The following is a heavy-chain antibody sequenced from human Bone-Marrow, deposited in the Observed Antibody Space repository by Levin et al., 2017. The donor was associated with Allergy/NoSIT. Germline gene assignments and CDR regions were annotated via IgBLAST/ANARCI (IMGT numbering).Heavy chain of an antibody. D-gene: IGHD3-3*01. V-gene: IGHV3-30-3*01. CDR3: ARDFWSGYYYFDH. Sequence: PGGSLRLSCAASGFSNNNYALHWVRQAPGKGLEWVAVLSYDGSDEYYADSVKGRFTISRDNSRNTLYLQMNSLTTVDTAVYYCARDFWSGYYYFDHWGQGALVTVSS. J-gene: IGHJ4*02. CDR1: GFSNNNYA. CDR2: LSYDGSDE.